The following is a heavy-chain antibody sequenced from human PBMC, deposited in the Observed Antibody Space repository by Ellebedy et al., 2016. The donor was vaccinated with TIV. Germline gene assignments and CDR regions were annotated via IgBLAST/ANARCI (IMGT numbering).Heavy chain of an antibody. CDR3: AREREGTSGISRGFAFDI. J-gene: IGHJ3*02. V-gene: IGHV3-7*01. D-gene: IGHD3-3*01. CDR2: INQDGGDK. Sequence: GESLKISXAASEFTFSNHWMSWVRQAPGKGLEWVANINQDGGDKNYVDSVKGRFTVSRDNAKTSLYLQMNSLRAEDTAVYYCAREREGTSGISRGFAFDIWGQGTVVTVSS. CDR1: EFTFSNHW.